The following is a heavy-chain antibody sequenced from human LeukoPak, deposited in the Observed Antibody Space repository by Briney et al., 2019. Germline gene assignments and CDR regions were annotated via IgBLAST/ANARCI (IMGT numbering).Heavy chain of an antibody. Sequence: ASVKVSCKASGYTLTSYGISWVRQAPGQGLEWMGWISAYNGNTNYAQKLQGRVTMTTDTSTSTAYMELRSLRSDDTAVYYCARGQQPNSRAIAAAASFDYWGQGTLVTVSS. CDR1: GYTLTSYG. CDR3: ARGQQPNSRAIAAAASFDY. D-gene: IGHD6-13*01. CDR2: ISAYNGNT. J-gene: IGHJ4*02. V-gene: IGHV1-18*01.